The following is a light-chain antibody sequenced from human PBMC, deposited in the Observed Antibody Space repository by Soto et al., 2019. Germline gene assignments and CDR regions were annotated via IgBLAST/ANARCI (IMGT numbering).Light chain of an antibody. V-gene: IGKV4-1*01. CDR2: WAS. CDR1: QSVLYSSNNKNY. J-gene: IGKJ1*01. Sequence: DIVMTQSPDSLAVSLGERATINCKSSQSVLYSSNNKNYLAWYQQKPGKPPKLLIYWASTRESGVPDRFSGSGSGTDFTLALRNLQAEDVAVYYCQQYYSTPTWTFGQGTKVQIK. CDR3: QQYYSTPTWT.